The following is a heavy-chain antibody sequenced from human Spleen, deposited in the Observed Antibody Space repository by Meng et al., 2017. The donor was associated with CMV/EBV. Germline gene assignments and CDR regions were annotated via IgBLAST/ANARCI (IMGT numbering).Heavy chain of an antibody. V-gene: IGHV3-30-3*01. D-gene: IGHD5-24*01. J-gene: IGHJ6*02. CDR3: ARYLQSLYSMDV. CDR2: ISYDGAYT. Sequence: CAASGFTFSSYSMHWVRQIPGKGLEWVTVISYDGAYTYYADSVKGRFTISRDNSRNTVYLQMNSLRGEDTAVYYCARYLQSLYSMDVWGQGTMVTVSS. CDR1: GFTFSSYS.